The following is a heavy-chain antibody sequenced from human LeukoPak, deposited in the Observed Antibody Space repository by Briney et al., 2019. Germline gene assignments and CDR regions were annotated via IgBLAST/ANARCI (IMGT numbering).Heavy chain of an antibody. CDR3: ARAVYSNYVDAFDI. Sequence: ASVKVSCKASGYTFTGYYMHWVRQAPGQGLEWMGWINPNSGGTNYAQKFQGRVTMTRDTSISTAYMELSRLRSDDTAVYYCARAVYSNYVDAFDIWGQGQWSPSLQ. CDR1: GYTFTGYY. D-gene: IGHD4-11*01. CDR2: INPNSGGT. V-gene: IGHV1-2*02. J-gene: IGHJ3*02.